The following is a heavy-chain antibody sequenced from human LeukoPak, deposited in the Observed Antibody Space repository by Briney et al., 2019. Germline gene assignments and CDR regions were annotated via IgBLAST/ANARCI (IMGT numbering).Heavy chain of an antibody. Sequence: GGSLRLSCAASGFSFSSYTINWVRQAPGKGLEWVSSISSDSSYIYYADSVNGRFTISRDNAKSSLYLRMNSLRAEDTAVYYCARRDCDSIKCRGSNWFDPWGQGTLVSVSS. CDR2: ISSDSSYI. CDR3: ARRDCDSIKCRGSNWFDP. CDR1: GFSFSSYT. V-gene: IGHV3-21*01. J-gene: IGHJ5*02. D-gene: IGHD3-22*01.